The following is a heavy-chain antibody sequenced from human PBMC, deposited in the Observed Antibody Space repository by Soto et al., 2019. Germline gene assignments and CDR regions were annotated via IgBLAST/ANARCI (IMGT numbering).Heavy chain of an antibody. CDR2: ITPLFETT. V-gene: IGHV1-69*01. CDR1: GVTINSFA. Sequence: QVQLVQSGAEVQKPGSSVKVSCKASGVTINSFAVTWVRQAPGQGFQWLGGITPLFETTNYAQNFQGRVTITADESTTTSYMELRGLASEDTAVYYCARGYGGYFDDWGQGTLVIVSS. CDR3: ARGYGGYFDD. D-gene: IGHD4-17*01. J-gene: IGHJ4*02.